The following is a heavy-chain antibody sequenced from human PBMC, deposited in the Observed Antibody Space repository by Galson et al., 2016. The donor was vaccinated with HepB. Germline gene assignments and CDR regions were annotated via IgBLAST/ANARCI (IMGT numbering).Heavy chain of an antibody. Sequence: SLRLSCAASGFTSSNYAMSWVRQAPGKGLEWVSAISHNGGATYYADSVKGRFTISRDSSENTLYLQMNSLRAEDTALYYCAKVKTGTTGAMAVWGQGTTVTVSS. J-gene: IGHJ6*02. D-gene: IGHD1-7*01. CDR1: GFTSSNYA. V-gene: IGHV3-23*01. CDR2: ISHNGGAT. CDR3: AKVKTGTTGAMAV.